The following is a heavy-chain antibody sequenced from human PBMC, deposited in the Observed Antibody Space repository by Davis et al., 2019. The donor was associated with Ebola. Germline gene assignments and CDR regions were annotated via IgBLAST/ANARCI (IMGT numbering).Heavy chain of an antibody. D-gene: IGHD2-8*01. CDR3: ARARHTNYYYYMDV. CDR1: GGSFSGYF. J-gene: IGHJ6*03. Sequence: SETLSLTCGVYGGSFSGYFWNWIRQPPGKGLEWIGEINHRGGTNYNPSLKTRVTISGDTSKNQISLNLSSVTAADTAVYYCARARHTNYYYYMDVWGKGTTVTVSS. CDR2: INHRGGT. V-gene: IGHV4-34*01.